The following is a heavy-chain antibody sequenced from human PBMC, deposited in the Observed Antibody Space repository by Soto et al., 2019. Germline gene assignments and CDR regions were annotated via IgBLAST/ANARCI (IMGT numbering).Heavy chain of an antibody. V-gene: IGHV1-18*01. J-gene: IGHJ5*02. Sequence: QVQLVQSGAEVKKPGASVKVSCKASGYTFSSYGISWVRQAPGQGLEWMGRISAYNGNTNYAQKLQGRVTMTTDTSTSTAYMELRSLRSDDTAVYYCARDREYNWNYGGFDPWCQGTLVTVSS. CDR3: ARDREYNWNYGGFDP. CDR2: ISAYNGNT. D-gene: IGHD1-7*01. CDR1: GYTFSSYG.